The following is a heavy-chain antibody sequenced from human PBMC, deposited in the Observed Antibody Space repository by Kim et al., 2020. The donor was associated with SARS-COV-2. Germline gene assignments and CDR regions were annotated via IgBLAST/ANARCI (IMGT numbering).Heavy chain of an antibody. V-gene: IGHV3-23*01. J-gene: IGHJ4*02. CDR1: GFTFSSYA. CDR2: ISGSGGST. D-gene: IGHD3-9*01. CDR3: AKDGGYFDWLLSYFDY. Sequence: GGSLRLSCAASGFTFSSYAMSWVRQAPGKGLEWVSAISGSGGSTYYADSVKGRFTISRDNSKNTLYLQMNSLRAEDTAVYYCAKDGGYFDWLLSYFDYWGQGTLVTVSS.